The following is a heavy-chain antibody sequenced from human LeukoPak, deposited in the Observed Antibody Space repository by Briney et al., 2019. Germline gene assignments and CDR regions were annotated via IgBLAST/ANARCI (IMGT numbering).Heavy chain of an antibody. D-gene: IGHD1-26*01. J-gene: IGHJ3*02. Sequence: ASVKVSCKASGYTFISYGISWVRQAPGQGLEWMGWISAYNGNTNYAQKLQGRVTMTTDTSTSTAYMELRSLRSDDTAVYYCARDLLRGLYSSSSHGTVAFDIWGQGTMVTVSS. CDR3: ARDLLRGLYSSSSHGTVAFDI. CDR1: GYTFISYG. V-gene: IGHV1-18*01. CDR2: ISAYNGNT.